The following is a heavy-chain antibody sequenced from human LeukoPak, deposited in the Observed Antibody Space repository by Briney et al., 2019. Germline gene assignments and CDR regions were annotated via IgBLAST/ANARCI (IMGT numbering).Heavy chain of an antibody. Sequence: GASVKVSCKASGYTFTGYYMHWVRQAPGQGLEWMGWINPNSGGTNYAQKFQGRVTMTRDTSISTAYMELSSLRSDDTAVYYCARYNWNCWGPIDYWGLGTLVTVSS. CDR1: GYTFTGYY. CDR2: INPNSGGT. CDR3: ARYNWNCWGPIDY. J-gene: IGHJ4*02. V-gene: IGHV1-2*02. D-gene: IGHD1-20*01.